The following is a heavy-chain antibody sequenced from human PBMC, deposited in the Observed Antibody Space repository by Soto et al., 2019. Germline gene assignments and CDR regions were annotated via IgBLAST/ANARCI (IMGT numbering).Heavy chain of an antibody. D-gene: IGHD2-15*01. CDR1: GASVKSASYY. V-gene: IGHV4-61*01. Sequence: QVQLQESGPGLVKPSETLSLTCTVSGASVKSASYYWSWIRQPPGGKGLELIGNIFYRGTTEYNISLQSRVSISFDTSKNQFSLKLSSVTAADTAVYFCGRTNSVGSWAAWYWGQGTLVTVSS. CDR3: GRTNSVGSWAAWY. J-gene: IGHJ4*02. CDR2: IFYRGTT.